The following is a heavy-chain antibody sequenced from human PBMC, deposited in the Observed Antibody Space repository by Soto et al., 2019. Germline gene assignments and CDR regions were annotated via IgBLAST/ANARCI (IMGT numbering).Heavy chain of an antibody. V-gene: IGHV3-48*03. CDR2: ISSSGSTI. D-gene: IGHD3-22*01. CDR1: GFTFSSYE. CDR3: ARDSIYYDSSDEGFDY. J-gene: IGHJ4*02. Sequence: PGGSLRLSCAASGFTFSSYEMNWVRQAPGKGLEWVSYISSSGSTIYYADSVKGRFTISRDNAKNSLYLQMNSLRAEDTAVYYCARDSIYYDSSDEGFDYWGQGTLVPVSS.